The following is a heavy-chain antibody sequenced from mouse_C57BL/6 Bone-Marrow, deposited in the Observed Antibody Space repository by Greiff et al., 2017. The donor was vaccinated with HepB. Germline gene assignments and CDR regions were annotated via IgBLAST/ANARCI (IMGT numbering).Heavy chain of an antibody. Sequence: QVQLKQPGAELVRPGTSVKLSCKASGYTFTSYWMHWVKQRPGQGLEWIGVIDPSDSYTNYNQKFKGKATLTVDTSSSTAYMQLSSLTSEDSAVYYCASLYYGSSYVRRGYFDYWGQGTTLTVSS. CDR2: IDPSDSYT. J-gene: IGHJ2*01. CDR1: GYTFTSYW. V-gene: IGHV1-59*01. D-gene: IGHD1-1*01. CDR3: ASLYYGSSYVRRGYFDY.